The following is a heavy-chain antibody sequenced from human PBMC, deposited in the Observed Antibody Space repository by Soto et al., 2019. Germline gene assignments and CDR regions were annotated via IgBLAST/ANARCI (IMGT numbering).Heavy chain of an antibody. CDR3: ARDPTSYYYSVMDV. D-gene: IGHD2-2*01. J-gene: IGHJ6*02. CDR1: EFTVNSKY. CDR2: ISGSSSTI. V-gene: IGHV3-48*02. Sequence: GGSLRLSCAVSEFTVNSKYMSWVRQAPGKGLEWVSYISGSSSTISYADSVKGRFTMSRDNAKNSLYLQMNSLRDEDTAVYYCARDPTSYYYSVMDVWGQGTTVTVSS.